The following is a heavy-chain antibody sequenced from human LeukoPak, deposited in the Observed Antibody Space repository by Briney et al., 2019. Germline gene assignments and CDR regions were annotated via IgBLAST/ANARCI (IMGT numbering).Heavy chain of an antibody. V-gene: IGHV3-9*01. CDR2: MRRIGGNI. D-gene: IGHD3-16*01. CDR1: GFTLDEYA. CDR3: AKDEGDSHYYGMDV. Sequence: PGRSLRLSCAAAGFTLDEYAMDWVRQAAGKGREWVSGMRRIGGNIGYADSVKGRFTNYRDNAKNSLYLQMNSQSAEDTALYYCAKDEGDSHYYGMDVWGQGTTVTVSS. J-gene: IGHJ6*02.